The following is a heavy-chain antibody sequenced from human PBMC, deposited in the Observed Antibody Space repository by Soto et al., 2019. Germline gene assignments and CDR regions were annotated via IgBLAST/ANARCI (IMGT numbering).Heavy chain of an antibody. Sequence: HPGGSLRLSCAASDFSFSAYAMHWVRQAPGKGLEWVAVISYDGSNKYYADSVKGRFIISRDNSKNTLYLQMNSLRAEDTAVYYCATSAAVAGIDYHYYYGMDVWGQGTTVTVSS. J-gene: IGHJ6*02. CDR2: ISYDGSNK. D-gene: IGHD6-19*01. V-gene: IGHV3-30*04. CDR3: ATSAAVAGIDYHYYYGMDV. CDR1: DFSFSAYA.